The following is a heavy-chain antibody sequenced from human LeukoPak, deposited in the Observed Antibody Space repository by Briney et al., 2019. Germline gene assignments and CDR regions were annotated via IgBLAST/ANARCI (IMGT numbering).Heavy chain of an antibody. V-gene: IGHV1-69*05. D-gene: IGHD1-26*01. J-gene: IGHJ3*02. CDR1: GGTFSSYA. CDR3: AIERSSGSYHDAFDI. Sequence: ASVKVSCKASGGTFSSYAISWVRQAPGQGLEWMGGIIPIFGTANYAQKLQGRVTMTTDTSTSTAYMELRSLRSDDTAVYYCAIERSSGSYHDAFDIWGQGTMVTVSS. CDR2: IIPIFGTA.